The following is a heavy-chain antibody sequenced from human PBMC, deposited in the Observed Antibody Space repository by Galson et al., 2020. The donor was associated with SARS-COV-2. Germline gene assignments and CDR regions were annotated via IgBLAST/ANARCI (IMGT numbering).Heavy chain of an antibody. Sequence: SETLSLTCTVSGGSITTAYWSWIRQPPGKGLEWIASISYSGSTDYSPSLKSRVTISADTSKRQFSLKVKSVTAADTAIYYCARGGWYLDLWGHGTLVTVSS. J-gene: IGHJ2*01. CDR2: ISYSGST. CDR3: ARGGWYLDL. CDR1: GGSITTAY. V-gene: IGHV4-59*01.